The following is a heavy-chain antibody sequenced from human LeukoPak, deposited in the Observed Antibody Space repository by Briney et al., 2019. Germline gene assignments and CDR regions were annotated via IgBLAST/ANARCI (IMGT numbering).Heavy chain of an antibody. J-gene: IGHJ4*02. CDR3: ARESYSSGWYGGHFDY. D-gene: IGHD6-19*01. CDR1: GGSISSSSYY. V-gene: IGHV4-39*07. Sequence: SETLSLTCTVSGGSISSSSYYWGWIRQPPGKGLEWIGSIYYSGSTYYNPSLKSQVTISVDTSKNQFSLKLSSVTAADTAVYYCARESYSSGWYGGHFDYWGQGTLVTVSS. CDR2: IYYSGST.